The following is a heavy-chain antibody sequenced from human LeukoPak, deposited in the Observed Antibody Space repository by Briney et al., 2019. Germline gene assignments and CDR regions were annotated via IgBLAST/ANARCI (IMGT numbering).Heavy chain of an antibody. CDR1: GYTFTGYY. CDR3: ARGGPSYGSKYNWFDP. J-gene: IGHJ5*02. Sequence: ASVKVSCKASGYTFTGYYLHWVRQAPGQGLEWMGRINPNSGGTNCAQKFQGRVTMTRDTSINTVYMELTRLRSDDTALYYCARGGPSYGSKYNWFDPWGQGTLVTVSS. D-gene: IGHD4/OR15-4a*01. V-gene: IGHV1-2*06. CDR2: INPNSGGT.